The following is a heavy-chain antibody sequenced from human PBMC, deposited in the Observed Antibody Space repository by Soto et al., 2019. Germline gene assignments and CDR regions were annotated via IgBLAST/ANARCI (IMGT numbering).Heavy chain of an antibody. CDR2: INHSGST. CDR3: ARGLKQPSKQGGKRTIFDY. Sequence: QVQLQQWGAGLLKPSETLSLTCAVYGGSFSGYYWSWIRQPPGKGLEWIGEINHSGSTNYNPSLKCQVTISVDTSKNQFSLKLSSVTAADTAVYYCARGLKQPSKQGGKRTIFDYWGQGTLVTVSS. J-gene: IGHJ4*02. CDR1: GGSFSGYY. D-gene: IGHD6-13*01. V-gene: IGHV4-34*01.